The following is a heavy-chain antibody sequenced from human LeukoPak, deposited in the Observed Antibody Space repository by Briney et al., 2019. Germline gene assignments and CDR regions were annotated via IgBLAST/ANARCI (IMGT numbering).Heavy chain of an antibody. CDR2: IYHSGST. J-gene: IGHJ4*02. Sequence: KASETLSLTCTVSGYSISSGYYWGWIRQPPGKGLEWIGSIYHSGSTYYNPSLKSRVTISVDTSKNQFSLKLSSVTAADTAVYYCARGEGDYYDSSGYYQLWGQGTLVTVSS. D-gene: IGHD3-22*01. CDR3: ARGEGDYYDSSGYYQL. CDR1: GYSISSGYY. V-gene: IGHV4-38-2*02.